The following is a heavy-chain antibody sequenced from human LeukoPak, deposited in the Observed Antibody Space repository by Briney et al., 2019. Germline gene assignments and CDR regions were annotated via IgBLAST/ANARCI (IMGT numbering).Heavy chain of an antibody. Sequence: GGSLRLSCAASGFTFSSYAMHWVRQAPGKGLEWVAVISYDGSNKYYADSVKGRFTISRDNSKNTLYLQMNGLRAEDTAVYYCARDPTDSYDSSGYPYYFDYWGQGTLVTVSS. CDR2: ISYDGSNK. CDR3: ARDPTDSYDSSGYPYYFDY. V-gene: IGHV3-30*04. CDR1: GFTFSSYA. J-gene: IGHJ4*02. D-gene: IGHD3-22*01.